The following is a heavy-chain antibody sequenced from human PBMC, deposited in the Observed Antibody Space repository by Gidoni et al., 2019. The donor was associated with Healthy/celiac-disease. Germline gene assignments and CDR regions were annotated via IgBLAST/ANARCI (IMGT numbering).Heavy chain of an antibody. CDR3: AKTRGNWGSGRITAKERNWYFDL. CDR1: GFTFSSYG. V-gene: IGHV3-30*18. D-gene: IGHD3-10*01. J-gene: IGHJ2*01. Sequence: QVQLVESGGGVVQPGRSLRLSCAASGFTFSSYGMPWVRQAPGNGLEWVAVISYDGSNKYYADSVKGRFTISRDNSKNTLYLQMNSLRAEATAVYYCAKTRGNWGSGRITAKERNWYFDLWGRGTLVTVSS. CDR2: ISYDGSNK.